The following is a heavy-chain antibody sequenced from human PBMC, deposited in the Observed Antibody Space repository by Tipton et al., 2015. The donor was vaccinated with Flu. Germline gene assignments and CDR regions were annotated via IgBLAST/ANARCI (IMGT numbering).Heavy chain of an antibody. V-gene: IGHV4-4*07. CDR3: ARELWQQLDYNWFDP. D-gene: IGHD6-13*01. CDR2: IYTSGST. Sequence: TLSLTCTVSGGSISSYYWSWIRQPAGKGLEWIGRIYTSGSTNYNPSLKSRVTMSVDTSKNQFSLKLSSVTAADTAVYYCARELWQQLDYNWFDPWGQGTLVTVSS. J-gene: IGHJ5*02. CDR1: GGSISSYY.